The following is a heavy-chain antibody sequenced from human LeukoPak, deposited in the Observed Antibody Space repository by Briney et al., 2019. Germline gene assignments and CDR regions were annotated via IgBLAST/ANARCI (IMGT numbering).Heavy chain of an antibody. CDR3: AKAGMGQYGPGAPT. D-gene: IGHD1-26*01. CDR2: ISADGGYT. CDR1: GFTFSTYA. J-gene: IGHJ4*02. Sequence: GGFLRLSCAASGFTFSTYAMNWFRQAPGKGLEWVSAISADGGYTYCADSVKGRFTMSRDNSKNTLFLQMTTLRADDTAVYYCAKAGMGQYGPGAPTWGQGTLVTVSS. V-gene: IGHV3-23*01.